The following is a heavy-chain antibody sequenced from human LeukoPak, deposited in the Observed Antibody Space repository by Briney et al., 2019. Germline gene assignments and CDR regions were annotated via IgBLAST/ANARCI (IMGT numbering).Heavy chain of an antibody. CDR3: GRFSVYEFDS. Sequence: GGSLRLSCAASGYSLSGYWMHWVRHAPGKALVWVSRISRYGSDPTYADSVKGRFTITRDNAKNTLYLQMNSLGVEDTAVYYCGRFSVYEFDSWGQGTLVTVSS. CDR1: GYSLSGYW. V-gene: IGHV3-74*01. J-gene: IGHJ4*02. CDR2: ISRYGSDP. D-gene: IGHD5/OR15-5a*01.